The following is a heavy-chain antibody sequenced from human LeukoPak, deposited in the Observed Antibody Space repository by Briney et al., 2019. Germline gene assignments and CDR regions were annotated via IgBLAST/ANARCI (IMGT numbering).Heavy chain of an antibody. D-gene: IGHD3-10*01. CDR3: ARSSGSYYSSLAY. V-gene: IGHV3-21*01. Sequence: GGSLRLSCAASGFTFSSYSMNWVRQAPGKGLEWVSSISSSSSYIYYADSVKGRFTISRDNAKNSLYLQMNSLRAEDTAVYYCARSSGSYYSSLAYWGQGTLVTVPS. CDR1: GFTFSSYS. J-gene: IGHJ4*02. CDR2: ISSSSSYI.